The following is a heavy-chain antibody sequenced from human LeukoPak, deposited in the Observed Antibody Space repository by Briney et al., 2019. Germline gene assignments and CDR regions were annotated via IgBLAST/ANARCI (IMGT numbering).Heavy chain of an antibody. CDR3: AREPEYSSSWYKAFDI. Sequence: GGSLRLSCAASGFTFSSYSMNWVRQAPGKGLEWVSSISSSSSYIYYADSVKGRFTISRDNAKNSLYLQMNSLRAEDTAVYYCAREPEYSSSWYKAFDIWGQGTMVTVSS. CDR1: GFTFSSYS. D-gene: IGHD6-13*01. V-gene: IGHV3-21*01. CDR2: ISSSSSYI. J-gene: IGHJ3*02.